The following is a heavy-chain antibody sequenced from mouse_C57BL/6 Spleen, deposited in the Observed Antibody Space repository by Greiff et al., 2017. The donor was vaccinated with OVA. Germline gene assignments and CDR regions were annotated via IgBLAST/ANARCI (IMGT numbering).Heavy chain of an antibody. CDR1: GYTFTSYW. D-gene: IGHD1-1*01. CDR3: ARYYYGSSYTYYAMDY. J-gene: IGHJ4*01. Sequence: QVQLQQPGTELVKPGASVKLSCKASGYTFTSYWMHWVKQRPGQGLEWIGNINPSNGGTNYNEKFKSKATLTVDKSSSPAYMQLRSMTSEDSAVYYCARYYYGSSYTYYAMDYWGQGTSVTVSS. CDR2: INPSNGGT. V-gene: IGHV1-53*01.